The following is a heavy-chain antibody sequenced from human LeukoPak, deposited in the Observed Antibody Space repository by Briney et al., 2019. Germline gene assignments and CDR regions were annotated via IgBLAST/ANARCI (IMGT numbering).Heavy chain of an antibody. CDR1: GYTFTSYG. D-gene: IGHD3-22*01. CDR3: ARDSGHFWGTMIVVVITDDAFDI. CDR2: ISAYNGNT. J-gene: IGHJ3*02. Sequence: GASVKVSCKASGYTFTSYGISWVRQAPGQGLEWMGWISAYNGNTNYAQKLQGRVTMTTDTSTSTAYMELRSLRSGDTAVYYCARDSGHFWGTMIVVVITDDAFDIWGQGTMVTVSS. V-gene: IGHV1-18*01.